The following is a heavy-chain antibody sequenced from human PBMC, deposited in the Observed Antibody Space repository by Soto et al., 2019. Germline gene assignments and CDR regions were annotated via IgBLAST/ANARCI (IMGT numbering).Heavy chain of an antibody. V-gene: IGHV3-23*01. Sequence: GGFLRLSCAASGFTFDNYGMNWVRQAPGKGLEWVSVISGSGGSTYYADSVKGRFTISRDNYKNTLYLQMNSLRAEDTAVYYRAKFITMIVVVIGDAFDIWGQGTMVTVS. CDR1: GFTFDNYG. D-gene: IGHD3-22*01. CDR3: AKFITMIVVVIGDAFDI. J-gene: IGHJ3*02. CDR2: ISGSGGST.